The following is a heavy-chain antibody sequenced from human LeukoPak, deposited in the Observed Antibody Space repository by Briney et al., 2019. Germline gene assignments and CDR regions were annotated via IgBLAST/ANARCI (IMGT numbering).Heavy chain of an antibody. Sequence: PGGSLRLSCAASGFTFSSYAMSWVRQAPGMGLEWVSAISGSGGSTSYADSVKGRFTISRDNSKNTLYLQMNSLRAEDTAVYYCAKDVRWLLGSFDYWGQGILVTVSS. CDR2: ISGSGGST. CDR3: AKDVRWLLGSFDY. D-gene: IGHD5-24*01. J-gene: IGHJ4*02. V-gene: IGHV3-23*01. CDR1: GFTFSSYA.